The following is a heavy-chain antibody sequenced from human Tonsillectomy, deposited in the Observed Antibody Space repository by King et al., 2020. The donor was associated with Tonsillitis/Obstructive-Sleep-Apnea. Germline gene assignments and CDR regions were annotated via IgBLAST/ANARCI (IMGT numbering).Heavy chain of an antibody. Sequence: VQLVESGGGLVQPGGSLRLSCAASGFTFSSPVMSWVRQAPGQGLEWVSAIGAGGGGTYYADSVKGRFTISRDISKNTLYLQMNSLRVEDTAVYHCAKGGAFESWGQGTLVTVSS. CDR2: IGAGGGGT. D-gene: IGHD6-25*01. CDR3: AKGGAFES. J-gene: IGHJ5*01. CDR1: GFTFSSPV. V-gene: IGHV3-23*04.